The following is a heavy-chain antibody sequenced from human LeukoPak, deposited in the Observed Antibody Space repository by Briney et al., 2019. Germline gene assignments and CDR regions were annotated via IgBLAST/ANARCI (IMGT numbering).Heavy chain of an antibody. CDR3: ARDNSVGDIAWWFDP. J-gene: IGHJ5*02. CDR2: TNPSGSST. D-gene: IGHD3-16*02. V-gene: IGHV1-46*01. CDR1: GCSFTSHY. Sequence: ASVKVSCKASGCSFTSHYMHWVRQAPGQGLEWMGLTNPSGSSTLYAQKFQGRVTMTRDMSTTTDYMELSSLRSEDTAVYYCARDNSVGDIAWWFDPWGQGTLVTVSS.